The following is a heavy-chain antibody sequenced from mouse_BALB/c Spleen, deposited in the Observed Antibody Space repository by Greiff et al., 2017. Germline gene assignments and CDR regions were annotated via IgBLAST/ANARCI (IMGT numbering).Heavy chain of an antibody. V-gene: IGHV5-4*02. CDR2: ISDGGSYT. CDR1: GFTFSDYY. CDR3: ASGYDFWFAY. Sequence: EVKLVESGGGLVKPGGSLKLSCAASGFTFSDYYMYWVRQTPEKRLEWVATISDGGSYTYYPDSVKGRFTISRDNAKNNLYLQMSSLKSEDTAMYYCASGYDFWFAYWGQGTLVTVSA. D-gene: IGHD2-4*01. J-gene: IGHJ3*01.